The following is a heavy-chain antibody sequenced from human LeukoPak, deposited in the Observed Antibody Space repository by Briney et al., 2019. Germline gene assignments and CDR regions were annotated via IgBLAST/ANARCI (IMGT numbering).Heavy chain of an antibody. CDR1: GFTFSSYG. D-gene: IGHD6-19*01. V-gene: IGHV3-30*02. Sequence: PGGSLRLSCAASGFTFSSYGMHWVRQAPGKGLEWVAFIRYDGSNKYYADSVKGRFTISRDNSKNTLYLQMNSLRAEDTAVYYCAKCFGWLVEHYYCYYMDVWGKGTTVTISS. J-gene: IGHJ6*03. CDR2: IRYDGSNK. CDR3: AKCFGWLVEHYYCYYMDV.